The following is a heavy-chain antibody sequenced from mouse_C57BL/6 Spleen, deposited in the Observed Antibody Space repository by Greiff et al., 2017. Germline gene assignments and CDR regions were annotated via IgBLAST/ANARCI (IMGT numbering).Heavy chain of an antibody. Sequence: VQLQQSVAELVRPGASVKLSCTASGFNIKNTYLHWVKQRPEQGLEWIGRIDPANGNTKYAPKFQGKATITADTSSNTADLQLSSLTSEDTAIYYCARDGYYEIYGYAMDYWGQGTSVTVSS. D-gene: IGHD2-3*01. CDR3: ARDGYYEIYGYAMDY. V-gene: IGHV14-3*01. CDR2: IDPANGNT. CDR1: GFNIKNTY. J-gene: IGHJ4*01.